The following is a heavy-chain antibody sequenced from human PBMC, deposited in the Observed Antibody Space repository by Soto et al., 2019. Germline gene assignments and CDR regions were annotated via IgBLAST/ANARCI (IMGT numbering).Heavy chain of an antibody. D-gene: IGHD5-12*01. CDR1: GDSISSYY. J-gene: IGHJ4*02. CDR2: IYYSGST. Sequence: PSETLSLTCTVSGDSISSYYWSWIRQPPGKGLEWIGYIYYSGSTYYNPSLKSRVTISVDTSKNQFSLKLSSVTAADTAVYYCARGDSGYDQELLDLDYWGQGTLVTVSS. V-gene: IGHV4-59*12. CDR3: ARGDSGYDQELLDLDY.